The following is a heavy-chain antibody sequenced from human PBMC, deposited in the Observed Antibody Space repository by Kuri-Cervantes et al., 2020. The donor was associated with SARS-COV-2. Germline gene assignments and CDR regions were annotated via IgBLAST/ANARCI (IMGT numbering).Heavy chain of an antibody. D-gene: IGHD3-3*01. CDR1: GGTFSSYA. Sequence: SVKVSCKASGGTFSSYAISWVRQAPGQGLEWMGGIIPIFGTVNYAQKFQGRVTITADKSTSTAYMELSSLRSEDTAVYYCASQNYDFWSGYYVYYYYYGMDVWGQGTTVTVSS. CDR3: ASQNYDFWSGYYVYYYYYGMDV. CDR2: IIPIFGTV. J-gene: IGHJ6*02. V-gene: IGHV1-69*06.